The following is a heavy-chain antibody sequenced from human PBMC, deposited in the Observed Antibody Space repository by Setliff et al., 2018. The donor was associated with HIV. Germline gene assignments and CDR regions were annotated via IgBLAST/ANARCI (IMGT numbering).Heavy chain of an antibody. CDR1: GGSFSGYD. V-gene: IGHV4-34*01. CDR2: INHSGST. J-gene: IGHJ4*02. Sequence: PSETLSLTCAVYGGSFSGYDWSWIRQPPGKGLEWIGEINHSGSTSYNPSLKSRVTISVDTSKNQFSLKLSSVTAADTAVYYCARHSPSDYWGQGTLVTVSS. CDR3: ARHSPSDY.